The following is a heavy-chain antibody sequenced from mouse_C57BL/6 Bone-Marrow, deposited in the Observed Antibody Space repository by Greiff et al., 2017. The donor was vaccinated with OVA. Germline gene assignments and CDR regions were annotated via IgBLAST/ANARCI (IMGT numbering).Heavy chain of an antibody. V-gene: IGHV1-76*01. J-gene: IGHJ4*01. CDR1: GYTFTDYY. D-gene: IGHD2-3*01. CDR3: ARSEGYYLYYYAMDY. CDR2: IYPGSGNT. Sequence: VQLVESGAELVRPGASVKLSCKASGYTFTDYYINWVKQRPGQGLEWIARIYPGSGNTYYNEKFKGKATLTAEKSSSTAYMQLSSLTSEDSAVYFCARSEGYYLYYYAMDYWGQGTSVTVSS.